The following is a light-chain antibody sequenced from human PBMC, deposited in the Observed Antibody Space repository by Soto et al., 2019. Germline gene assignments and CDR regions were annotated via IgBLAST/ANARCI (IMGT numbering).Light chain of an antibody. CDR3: SSYAGSNLWV. V-gene: IGLV2-8*01. CDR2: EVS. CDR1: SSDVGNYKY. Sequence: QSALTQSPSASGSPGQSVTISCTGTSSDVGNYKYVSWYQQHPGKAPKLMIYEVSKRPSGVPDRFPGYKSGNTASLTVSGLQVEDEADYYCSSYAGSNLWVFGGGTKLTVL. J-gene: IGLJ3*02.